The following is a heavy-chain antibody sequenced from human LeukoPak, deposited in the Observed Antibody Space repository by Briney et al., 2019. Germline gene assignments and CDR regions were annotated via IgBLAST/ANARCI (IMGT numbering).Heavy chain of an antibody. CDR1: GGSFSGSY. J-gene: IGHJ6*03. V-gene: IGHV4-34*01. D-gene: IGHD6-19*01. CDR3: ARAVKQLLGNYYYYYMDV. Sequence: PSETLSLTCAVYGGSFSGSYWSWIRQPPGKGLEWIGEINHSGSTNYNPSLKSRVTISVDTSKNQFSLKLSSVTAADTAVYYCARAVKQLLGNYYYYYMDVWGKGTTVTVSS. CDR2: INHSGST.